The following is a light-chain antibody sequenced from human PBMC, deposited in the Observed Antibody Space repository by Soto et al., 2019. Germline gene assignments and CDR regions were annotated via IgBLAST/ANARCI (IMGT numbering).Light chain of an antibody. CDR3: QQYDTYST. J-gene: IGKJ1*01. V-gene: IGKV1-5*03. CDR2: RAS. Sequence: DVPMAQSPSTLSASFCSRFTITCRASQNINNRLAWFQHKPGKAPKLLIYRASDLDYEVPSRFSGSGSGTEFTLTISSLQPDDLATYYCQQYDTYSTFGQGTKVDIK. CDR1: QNINNR.